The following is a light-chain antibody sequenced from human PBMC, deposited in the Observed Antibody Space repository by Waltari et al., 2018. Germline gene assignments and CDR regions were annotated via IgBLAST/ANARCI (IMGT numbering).Light chain of an antibody. V-gene: IGLV2-8*01. CDR1: SSDVGDYNY. CDR2: EVS. CDR3: SSYAGSNNFVV. J-gene: IGLJ2*01. Sequence: QSALTQSPSASGSPGQSVTIPCTGISSDVGDYNYVSWYQQHPGKAPKVMIYEVSKRPSGVPDRFSGSKSGNTASLTVSGLQAEDEADYYCSSYAGSNNFVVFGGGTKLTVL.